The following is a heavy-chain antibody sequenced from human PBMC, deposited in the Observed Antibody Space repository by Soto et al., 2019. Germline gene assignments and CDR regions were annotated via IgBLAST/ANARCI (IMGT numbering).Heavy chain of an antibody. Sequence: LSLSCAASGFTFSNAWMSWVRQAPGKGLEWLAHIFSNDDKSCSTSLKSRLTISKDTSRSQVVLTMTNMDPVDSATYYCALIKDCSRTDCYLASFDPWGQGTLVTVSS. CDR1: GFTFSNAWM. CDR3: ALIKDCSRTDCYLASFDP. D-gene: IGHD2-2*01. J-gene: IGHJ5*02. CDR2: IFSNDDK. V-gene: IGHV2-26*01.